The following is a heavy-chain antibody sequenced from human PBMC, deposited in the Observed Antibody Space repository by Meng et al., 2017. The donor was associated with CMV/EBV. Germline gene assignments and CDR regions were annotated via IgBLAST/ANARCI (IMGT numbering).Heavy chain of an antibody. J-gene: IGHJ5*02. CDR3: ARSLEYSSLFGIDP. CDR1: GYTFTDKY. Sequence: ASVKVSCKTSGYTFTDKYMHWVRQAPVQGLEWMGCINPKSGNADYAQKFKGRVVMTRDTSISTVYMQLSSLRSDDTAIYYCARSLEYSSLFGIDPWGQGTLVTVSS. D-gene: IGHD6-6*01. CDR2: INPKSGNA. V-gene: IGHV1-2*02.